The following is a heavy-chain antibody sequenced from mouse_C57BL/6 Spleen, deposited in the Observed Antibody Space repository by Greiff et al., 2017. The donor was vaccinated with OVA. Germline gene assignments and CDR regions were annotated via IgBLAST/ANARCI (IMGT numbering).Heavy chain of an antibody. Sequence: VQLVESGAELARPGASVKLSCKASGYTFTSYGISWVKQRPGQGLEWIGEIYPRSGNTYYNEKFKGTATLTADKSSSTAYMELRSLTSEDSAVYFCASKPDYYGSKDYAMDYWGQGTSVTVSS. CDR3: ASKPDYYGSKDYAMDY. J-gene: IGHJ4*01. D-gene: IGHD1-1*01. CDR1: GYTFTSYG. CDR2: IYPRSGNT. V-gene: IGHV1-81*01.